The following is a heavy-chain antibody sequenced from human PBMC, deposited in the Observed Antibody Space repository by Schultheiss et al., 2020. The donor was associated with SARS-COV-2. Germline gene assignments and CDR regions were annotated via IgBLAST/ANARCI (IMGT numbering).Heavy chain of an antibody. D-gene: IGHD1-20*01. V-gene: IGHV4-39*07. CDR1: GGSISSSSYY. Sequence: SQTLSLTCTVSGGSISSSSYYWGWIRQPPGKGLEWIGSIYYSGSTYYNPSLKSRVTISVDTSKNQFSLKLSSVTAADTAVYYCARPNWNLTYYFDYWGQGTLVTVSS. CDR2: IYYSGST. CDR3: ARPNWNLTYYFDY. J-gene: IGHJ4*02.